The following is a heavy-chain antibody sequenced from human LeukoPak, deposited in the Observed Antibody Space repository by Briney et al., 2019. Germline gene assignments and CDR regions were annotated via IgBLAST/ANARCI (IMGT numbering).Heavy chain of an antibody. Sequence: GGSLRLSCAASGFTFDDYAMHWVRQAPGKGLEWVSLISWDGGSTYYADSVKGRFTISRDNSKNTLYLHMNSLRAEDTAVYYCAKGYYYDNSGESYFDYWGQGTLVTVSS. CDR3: AKGYYYDNSGESYFDY. CDR2: ISWDGGST. CDR1: GFTFDDYA. V-gene: IGHV3-43D*03. D-gene: IGHD3-22*01. J-gene: IGHJ4*02.